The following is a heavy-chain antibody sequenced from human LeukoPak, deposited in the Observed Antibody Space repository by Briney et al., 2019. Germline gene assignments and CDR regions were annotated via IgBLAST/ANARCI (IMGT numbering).Heavy chain of an antibody. Sequence: GGSLRLSCAASEFTCSSYGMSWVRQAPGKGLEWVSAISGSGGSTYYADSVKGRFTNSRDNSKNTLYLQMSSWRAEDTAVYYCAKGIYQFDPWGQGTLVTVSS. CDR1: EFTCSSYG. CDR2: ISGSGGST. D-gene: IGHD2-2*01. CDR3: AKGIYQFDP. V-gene: IGHV3-23*01. J-gene: IGHJ5*02.